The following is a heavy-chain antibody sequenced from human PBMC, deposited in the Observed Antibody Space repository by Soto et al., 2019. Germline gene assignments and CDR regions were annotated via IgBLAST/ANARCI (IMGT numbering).Heavy chain of an antibody. J-gene: IGHJ4*02. Sequence: QVHLVQSGAEVKKPGASVKVSCKGSGYAFTTYGITWVRQAPGQGLEWMGWISAHNGNTNYAQKLQGRVIVTRDTSTSTAYMELRSLRSDDTAVYYCARGRYGDYWGQGVRVTVSS. CDR1: GYAFTTYG. D-gene: IGHD1-1*01. CDR2: ISAHNGNT. V-gene: IGHV1-18*01. CDR3: ARGRYGDY.